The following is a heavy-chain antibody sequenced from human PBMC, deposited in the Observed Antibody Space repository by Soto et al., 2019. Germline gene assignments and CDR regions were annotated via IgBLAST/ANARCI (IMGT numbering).Heavy chain of an antibody. CDR2: ISSSSSTI. Sequence: GGSLRLSCAASGFTFSSYSMNWVRQAPGKGLEWVSYISSSSSTIYYADSVKGRFTISRDNAKNSLYLQMNSLRDEDTAVYYCARRARMGKQLCLPFDLWGQGTLVTVSS. D-gene: IGHD3-16*01. CDR1: GFTFSSYS. V-gene: IGHV3-48*02. J-gene: IGHJ5*02. CDR3: ARRARMGKQLCLPFDL.